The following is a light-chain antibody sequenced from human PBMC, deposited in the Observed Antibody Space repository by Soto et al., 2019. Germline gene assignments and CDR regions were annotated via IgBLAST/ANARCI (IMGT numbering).Light chain of an antibody. J-gene: IGKJ3*01. CDR3: QYYGDSPLVT. CDR1: QSVISSY. V-gene: IGKV3-20*01. CDR2: CTS. Sequence: EIVLTQSPGTLSLSPGERATLYCRASQSVISSYLGWYHQKPGQAPRLLIYCTSTRASGITDRFSGSGSGTDLTLTISRVEPEDFAVYYCQYYGDSPLVTFGPGTKVDFK.